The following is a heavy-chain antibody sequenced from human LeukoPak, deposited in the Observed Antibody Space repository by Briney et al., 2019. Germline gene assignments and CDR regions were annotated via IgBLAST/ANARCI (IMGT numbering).Heavy chain of an antibody. CDR3: ARDSFSRGSGYSDY. J-gene: IGHJ4*02. D-gene: IGHD3-22*01. Sequence: PGGSLRLSCAASGFTFSSYWMSWVRQASGKGLEWVANIKQDGSEKYYVDSVKGRFTISRDNAKNSLYLQMNNLRAEDTAVYYCARDSFSRGSGYSDYWGQGTLVTVSS. CDR1: GFTFSSYW. CDR2: IKQDGSEK. V-gene: IGHV3-7*03.